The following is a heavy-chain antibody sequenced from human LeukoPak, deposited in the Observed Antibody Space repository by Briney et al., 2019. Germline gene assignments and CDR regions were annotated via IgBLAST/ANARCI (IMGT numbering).Heavy chain of an antibody. Sequence: GGSLRLSCAASGFTFSSYAVSWVRQAPGKGLEWVSAISGSGGSAYYADSVKGRFTISRDNSKNTLYLQMNSLRAEDTAVYYCAKDLSSSWQATFDPWGQGTLVTVSS. J-gene: IGHJ5*02. CDR3: AKDLSSSWQATFDP. V-gene: IGHV3-23*01. CDR2: ISGSGGSA. CDR1: GFTFSSYA. D-gene: IGHD6-13*01.